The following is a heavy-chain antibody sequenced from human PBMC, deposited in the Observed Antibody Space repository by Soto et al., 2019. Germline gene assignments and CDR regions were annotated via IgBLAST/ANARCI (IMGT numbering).Heavy chain of an antibody. CDR3: TRTISALHGDEY. D-gene: IGHD6-6*01. J-gene: IGHJ4*02. CDR1: GFTFNRYW. CDR2: IKQDGSER. V-gene: IGHV3-7*01. Sequence: EVQLVESGGGLVQPGGSLRLSCAASGFTFNRYWMGWVRQAPGKGPEWLANIKQDGSERYYVDSVKGRFTISRDNVKNSVYLQINSPKADDTAVYYCTRTISALHGDEYWGQGTLVTVSS.